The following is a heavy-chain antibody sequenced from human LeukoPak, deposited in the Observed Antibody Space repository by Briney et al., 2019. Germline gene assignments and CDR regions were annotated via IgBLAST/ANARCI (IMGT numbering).Heavy chain of an antibody. CDR2: INPNSGGT. Sequence: ASVKVSCKASGGTFSSYAISWVRQAPGQGLEWMGRINPNSGGTNYAQKFQGRVTMTRDTSISTAYMELSRLRSDDTAVYYCARDPEYSYGYVYWGQGTLVTVSS. J-gene: IGHJ4*02. D-gene: IGHD5-18*01. CDR1: GGTFSSYA. CDR3: ARDPEYSYGYVY. V-gene: IGHV1-2*02.